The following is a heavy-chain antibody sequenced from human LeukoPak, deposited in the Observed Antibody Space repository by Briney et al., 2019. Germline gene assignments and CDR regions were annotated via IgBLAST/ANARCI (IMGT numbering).Heavy chain of an antibody. J-gene: IGHJ6*03. CDR2: INPNSGGT. D-gene: IGHD6-19*01. V-gene: IGHV1-2*02. CDR1: GYTFTGYY. CDR3: ARGGYSSGWYGDSMEYYYSYYMDV. Sequence: ASVKVFCKASGYTFTGYYMHWVRQAPGQGLEWMGWINPNSGGTNYAQMFQGRVTMTRDTSISTAYMELSRLRSDDTAVYYCARGGYSSGWYGDSMEYYYSYYMDVWGKGTSVTISS.